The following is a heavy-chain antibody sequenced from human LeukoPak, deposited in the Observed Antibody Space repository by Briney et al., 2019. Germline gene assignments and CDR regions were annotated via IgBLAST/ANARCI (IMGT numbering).Heavy chain of an antibody. CDR3: ARGEYCSGGSCEVIDY. CDR1: GYSFTSYW. D-gene: IGHD2-15*01. Sequence: GGSLKISCKGSGYSFTSYWIGWVRQMPGKGLEWMGIIYPGDSDTRYSPSFQGQVTISADKSISTAYLQWSSLKASDTAMYYCARGEYCSGGSCEVIDYWGQGTLVTVSS. J-gene: IGHJ4*02. CDR2: IYPGDSDT. V-gene: IGHV5-51*01.